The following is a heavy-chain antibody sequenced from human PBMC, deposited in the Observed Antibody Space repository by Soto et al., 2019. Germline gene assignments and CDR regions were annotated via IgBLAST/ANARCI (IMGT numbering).Heavy chain of an antibody. V-gene: IGHV3-66*04. J-gene: IGHJ4*02. CDR2: LYDGGVQ. CDR3: ARLLGRTTGDYFDS. CDR1: GCIVAGNH. D-gene: IGHD2-8*02. Sequence: GGSLRLSCVASGCIVAGNHLSWVRPTPGKGLEWVAYLYDGGVQYYADSVKGRVTISRDSSTNTLFLQMNSLRADDTGRYYCARLLGRTTGDYFDSWGRGTLVTVSS.